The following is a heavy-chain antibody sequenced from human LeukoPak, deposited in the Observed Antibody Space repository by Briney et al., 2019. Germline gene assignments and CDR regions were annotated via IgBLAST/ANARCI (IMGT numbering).Heavy chain of an antibody. V-gene: IGHV3-30-3*01. CDR3: ARDVGWIRLRGQADY. CDR2: ISYDGSNK. D-gene: IGHD5-12*01. Sequence: GRSLRLSCAASGFTFSSYAMHWVRQAPGNGLEWVAVISYDGSNKYYADSVKGRFTISRDNSKNTLYLQMNSLRAEDTAVYYCARDVGWIRLRGQADYWGQGTLVTVSS. J-gene: IGHJ4*02. CDR1: GFTFSSYA.